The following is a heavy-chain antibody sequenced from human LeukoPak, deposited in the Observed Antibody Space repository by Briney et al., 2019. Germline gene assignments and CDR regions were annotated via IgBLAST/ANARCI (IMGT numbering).Heavy chain of an antibody. J-gene: IGHJ6*03. CDR3: ARGMSGQGPTSPDYYYYYYMDV. D-gene: IGHD6-25*01. Sequence: SETLSLTCTVSGGSISSSSYYWGWIRQPPGKGLEWIGSIYYSGSTYYNPSLKSRVTISVDTSKNQFSLKLSSVTAADTAVYYCARGMSGQGPTSPDYYYYYYMDVWGKGTTVTVSS. V-gene: IGHV4-39*07. CDR1: GGSISSSSYY. CDR2: IYYSGST.